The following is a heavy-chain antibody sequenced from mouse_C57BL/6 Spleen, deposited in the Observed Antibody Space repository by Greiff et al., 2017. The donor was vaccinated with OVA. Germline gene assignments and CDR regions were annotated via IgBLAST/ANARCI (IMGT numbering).Heavy chain of an antibody. V-gene: IGHV3-6*01. CDR3: ARGPIYYFDY. CDR2: ISYDGSN. J-gene: IGHJ2*01. D-gene: IGHD1-1*01. CDR1: GYSITSGYY. Sequence: EVQLQESGPGLVKPSQSLSLTCSVTGYSITSGYYWNWIRQFPGNKLEWMGYISYDGSNNYNPSLKNRISITRDTAKNQFFLKLNSVTTEDTATYYCARGPIYYFDYWGQGTTLTVSS.